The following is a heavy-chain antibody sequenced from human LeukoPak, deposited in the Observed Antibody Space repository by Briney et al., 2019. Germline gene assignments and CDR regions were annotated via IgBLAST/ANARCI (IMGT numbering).Heavy chain of an antibody. D-gene: IGHD6-13*01. CDR2: IGIDSGNT. CDR1: GFTFSDYS. Sequence: GGSLRLSCAASGFTFSDYSMNWVRQAPGKGLEWISYIGIDSGNTNYADSVKGRFTISGDKAKNSLYLQMNSLRAEDTAVYYCARDLGSSSWAYFDYWGQGTLVTVSS. CDR3: ARDLGSSSWAYFDY. V-gene: IGHV3-48*01. J-gene: IGHJ4*02.